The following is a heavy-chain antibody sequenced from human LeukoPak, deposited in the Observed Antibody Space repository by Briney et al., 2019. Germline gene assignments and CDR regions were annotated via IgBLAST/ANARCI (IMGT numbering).Heavy chain of an antibody. D-gene: IGHD3-22*01. J-gene: IGHJ4*02. CDR2: IHYGGSS. V-gene: IGHV4-59*01. CDR3: ARYDRSGSALEN. Sequence: TSETLSLTCAVYGGSFSGYYWGWIRQPPGKGLDWIGYIHYGGSSKYSPSLKSRVAMSVDTSKNQFSLKLTSVIAADTAVYYCARYDRSGSALENWGQGTLVTVSS. CDR1: GGSFSGYY.